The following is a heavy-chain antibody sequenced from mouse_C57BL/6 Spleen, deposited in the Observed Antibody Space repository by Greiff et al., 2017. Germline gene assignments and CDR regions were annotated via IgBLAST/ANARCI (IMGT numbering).Heavy chain of an antibody. D-gene: IGHD2-1*01. CDR2: IDPSDSYT. Sequence: QVQLQQPGAELVMPGASVKLSCKASGYTFTSYWRHWVKKRPGQGLEWIGEIDPSDSYTNYNQKFKGKSTLTVAKSSSTAYMQLSSLTSEDTAVYYCAYGNYYYAMDDWGQGTSVTVSS. CDR3: AYGNYYYAMDD. CDR1: GYTFTSYW. V-gene: IGHV1-69*01. J-gene: IGHJ4*01.